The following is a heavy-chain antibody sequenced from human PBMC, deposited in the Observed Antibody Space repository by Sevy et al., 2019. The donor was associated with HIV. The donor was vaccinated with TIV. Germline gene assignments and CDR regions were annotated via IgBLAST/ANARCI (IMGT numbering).Heavy chain of an antibody. CDR2: ICYSGAT. Sequence: SETLSLTCSVSGDSISSYGRFWGWMRQPPGKGLEWIGDICYSGATNYHPSLRIRVTISVDTSKNQFYLKLTSVTAADTAVYYSANIFDHWGQGTLVTVSS. CDR1: GDSISSYGRF. CDR3: ANIFDH. V-gene: IGHV4-39*01. J-gene: IGHJ5*02.